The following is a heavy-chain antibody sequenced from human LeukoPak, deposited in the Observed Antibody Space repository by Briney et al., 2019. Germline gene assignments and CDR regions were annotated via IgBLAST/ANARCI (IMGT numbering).Heavy chain of an antibody. CDR1: GFTFRRCA. Sequence: GRSLRLSCAASGFTFRRCALPWVRQAPGNRLEWVAGIVYDGTNKYYADSVKGRFAISRDNSKNTLYLQMNSLRAEDTAVYYCARTRYDSSGYYHSAPFDYWGQGTLVTVSS. V-gene: IGHV3-30*09. J-gene: IGHJ4*02. CDR3: ARTRYDSSGYYHSAPFDY. D-gene: IGHD3-22*01. CDR2: IVYDGTNK.